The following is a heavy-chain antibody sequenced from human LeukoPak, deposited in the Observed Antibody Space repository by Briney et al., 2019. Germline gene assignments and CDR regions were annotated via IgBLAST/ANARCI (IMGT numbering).Heavy chain of an antibody. CDR1: GFTFSGYE. Sequence: GGSLRLSCAASGFTFSGYEMNWVRQAPGKGLEWVSYISTSGSTIYYADSVKGRFTISRDNAKNSLYLQMNSLRAEDTAVYYCARDSPEYSNGSGSHWGQGTLVTVSS. V-gene: IGHV3-48*03. CDR3: ARDSPEYSNGSGSH. J-gene: IGHJ1*01. CDR2: ISTSGSTI. D-gene: IGHD3-22*01.